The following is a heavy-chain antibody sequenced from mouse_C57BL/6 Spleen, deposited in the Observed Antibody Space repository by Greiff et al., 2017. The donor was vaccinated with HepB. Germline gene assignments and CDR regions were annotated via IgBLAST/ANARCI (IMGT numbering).Heavy chain of an antibody. Sequence: GGGLVQPKGSLKLSCAASGFSFNTYAMNWVRQAPGKGLEWVARIRSKSNNYATYYADSVKDRFTISRDDSESMLYLQMNNLKTEDTAMYYCVRTYYYSNYDYAMDYWGQGTSVTVSS. V-gene: IGHV10-1*01. CDR3: VRTYYYSNYDYAMDY. D-gene: IGHD2-5*01. CDR2: IRSKSNNYAT. J-gene: IGHJ4*01. CDR1: GFSFNTYA.